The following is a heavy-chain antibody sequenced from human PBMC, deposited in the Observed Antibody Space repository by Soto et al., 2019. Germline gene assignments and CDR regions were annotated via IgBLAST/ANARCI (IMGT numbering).Heavy chain of an antibody. CDR2: ISSSSSTI. Sequence: EVQLVESGGGLVQPGGSLRLSCSASGFTFSSYSMNWVRQAPGKGLEWVSYISSSSSTIYYADSVKGRFTISRDNAKNSLYLQMNSLRAEDTAVYHCARHGMSYGSGSYFPYFDYWGQGTLVTVSS. D-gene: IGHD3-10*01. CDR3: ARHGMSYGSGSYFPYFDY. V-gene: IGHV3-48*01. CDR1: GFTFSSYS. J-gene: IGHJ4*02.